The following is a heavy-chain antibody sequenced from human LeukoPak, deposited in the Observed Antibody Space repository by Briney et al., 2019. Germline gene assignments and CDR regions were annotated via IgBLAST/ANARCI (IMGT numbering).Heavy chain of an antibody. V-gene: IGHV3-23*01. Sequence: GGSLRLSCAASGFTFSTYGMTWVRQAPGKGLEWVSAISGSGGSTYYADSVKGRFTISRDDFSTTLYLQMISLRAEETAVYYFAIHPYYYGPYSDYWGQGTLVTVSS. D-gene: IGHD3-10*01. CDR1: GFTFSTYG. CDR2: ISGSGGST. CDR3: AIHPYYYGPYSDY. J-gene: IGHJ4*02.